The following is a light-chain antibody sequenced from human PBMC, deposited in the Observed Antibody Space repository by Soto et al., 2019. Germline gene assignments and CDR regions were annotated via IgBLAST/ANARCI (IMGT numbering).Light chain of an antibody. Sequence: EIVLTQSPGTLSLSPGERATLSCRASQSVSGSYLAWYQQKPGQAPRLVIYGASIRATGIPDRFSGSGSGTDFTLTISRLEPEDFAVYYCQQRSNWPPSITFGQGTRLETK. V-gene: IGKV3D-20*02. CDR1: QSVSGSY. CDR3: QQRSNWPPSIT. CDR2: GAS. J-gene: IGKJ5*01.